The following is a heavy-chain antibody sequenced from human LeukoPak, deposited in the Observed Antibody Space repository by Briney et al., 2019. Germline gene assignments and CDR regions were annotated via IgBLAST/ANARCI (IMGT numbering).Heavy chain of an antibody. V-gene: IGHV1-69*05. D-gene: IGHD3-10*01. CDR3: ARVFARGGEISGSYYYY. CDR1: GGTFSTYA. Sequence: GSSVKVSFKASGGTFSTYAVNWVRQPPGQGLEWMGGILPLFGTANYAQKFQGRVTITTDESTSTAYMELSSLRSEDTAIYYCARVFARGGEISGSYYYYWGQGTLVTVSS. J-gene: IGHJ4*02. CDR2: ILPLFGTA.